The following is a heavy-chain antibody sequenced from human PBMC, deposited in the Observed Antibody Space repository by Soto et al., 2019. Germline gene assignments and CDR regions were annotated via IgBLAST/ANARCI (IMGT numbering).Heavy chain of an antibody. J-gene: IGHJ4*02. Sequence: GGSLRLSCAASGFTFNTYWMHWFRQAPGKGLVWVSRINSGGGTTTYADSVKGRFTISRDNAKNTLYLQMNGLRAEDTAVYYCARWFTYANFDYFDYWGQGTQVTVSS. CDR2: INSGGGTT. CDR3: ARWFTYANFDYFDY. CDR1: GFTFNTYW. D-gene: IGHD2-8*01. V-gene: IGHV3-74*01.